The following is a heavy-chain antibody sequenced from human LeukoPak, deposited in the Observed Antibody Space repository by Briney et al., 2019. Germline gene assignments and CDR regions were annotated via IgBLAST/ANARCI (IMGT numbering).Heavy chain of an antibody. CDR2: IIGSGEKT. CDR3: AKDAHQYYYDSSGPAFDI. D-gene: IGHD3-22*01. CDR1: GFTFSSHA. J-gene: IGHJ3*02. V-gene: IGHV3-23*01. Sequence: GGSLRLSCVASGFTFSSHAMNWVRQAPGKGLEWVSGIIGSGEKTYFADSVTGRFTISRDNSKNTLYLQMNSLRAEDTAVYYCAKDAHQYYYDSSGPAFDIWGQGTMVTVSS.